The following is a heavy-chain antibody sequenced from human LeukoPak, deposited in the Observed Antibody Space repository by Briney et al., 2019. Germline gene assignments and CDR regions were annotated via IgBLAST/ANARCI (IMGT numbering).Heavy chain of an antibody. J-gene: IGHJ4*02. CDR2: IKKDGSQK. D-gene: IGHD3-3*01. Sequence: GGALGLSCAAPGFPLSSFWISWGPPAPGKGPGGVANIKKDGSQKYYVDSVEGRFTISRDNAKNSLYLQMDSLRVDDTAVYYCTRVFGGYDVSDYWGQGTLVTVFS. CDR3: TRVFGGYDVSDY. V-gene: IGHV3-7*03. CDR1: GFPLSSFW.